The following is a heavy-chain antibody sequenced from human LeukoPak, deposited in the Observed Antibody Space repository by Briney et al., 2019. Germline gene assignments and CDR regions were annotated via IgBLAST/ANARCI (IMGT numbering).Heavy chain of an antibody. CDR3: ARGFYDSGGYYYDY. Sequence: GGSLRLSCAASGFTFSRYGMHWVRQAPGKGLEWVAVISYDGSNIYYADSVKGRFTISRDSSKNTLYLQMGSLRTEDMAIYYCARGFYDSGGYYYDYWGQGTLVTVSS. CDR2: ISYDGSNI. J-gene: IGHJ4*02. CDR1: GFTFSRYG. D-gene: IGHD3-22*01. V-gene: IGHV3-30*03.